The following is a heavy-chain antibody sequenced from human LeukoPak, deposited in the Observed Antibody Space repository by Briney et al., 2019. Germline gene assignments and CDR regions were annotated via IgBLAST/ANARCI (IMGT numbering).Heavy chain of an antibody. V-gene: IGHV3-33*01. CDR1: GFTFSSYG. CDR3: ARALSSGYLYFFDY. CDR2: IWYDGSNK. J-gene: IGHJ4*02. Sequence: PGGSLRLSCAASGFTFSSYGMHWVRQAPGKGLEWVAIIWYDGSNKYYADSVKGRFAISRDNSKNTLYLQMNSLRAEDTAVYYCARALSSGYLYFFDYWGQGTLVTVSS. D-gene: IGHD3-22*01.